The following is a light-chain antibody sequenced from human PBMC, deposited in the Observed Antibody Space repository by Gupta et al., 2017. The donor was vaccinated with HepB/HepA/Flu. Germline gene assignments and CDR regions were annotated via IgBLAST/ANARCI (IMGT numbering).Light chain of an antibody. V-gene: IGLV2-14*03. CDR1: SSVVGGYNY. J-gene: IGLJ2*01. CDR2: DVS. Sequence: SALTHPASVPGVPARSLTVPCIGSSSVVGGYNYVSWDQRHPVKAHSLVLYDVSKRPAGVTTRFSGSKSGYTTSLTISGRQEEDAADYYCGADRNTRTVVFGGGTKLTVL. CDR3: GADRNTRTVV.